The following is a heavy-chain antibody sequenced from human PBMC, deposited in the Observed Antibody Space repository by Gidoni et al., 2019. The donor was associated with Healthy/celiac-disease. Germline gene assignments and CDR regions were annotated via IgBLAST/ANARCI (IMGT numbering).Heavy chain of an antibody. CDR2: ITAYNGNT. Sequence: QVQLVQSGAEVKKPGASVKVSCKASGYTFTSYAISWVRQAPGQGLEWMGWITAYNGNTNYAQKLQSRVTMTTDTSTSTAYMELRSLRSDDTAVYYCARAVTYDSSGYYYGLFDYWGQGTLVTVSS. CDR1: GYTFTSYA. D-gene: IGHD3-22*01. V-gene: IGHV1-18*01. J-gene: IGHJ4*02. CDR3: ARAVTYDSSGYYYGLFDY.